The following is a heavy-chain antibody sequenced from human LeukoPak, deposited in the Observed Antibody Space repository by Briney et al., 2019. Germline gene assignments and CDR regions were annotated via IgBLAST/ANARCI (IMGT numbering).Heavy chain of an antibody. CDR3: AKGGYDSSGYYDY. Sequence: ASVKVSCKASGYTFTSYDINWVRQATGQGLEWMGWMNPNSGNTGYAQKFQGRVTMTRNTSISTAYMELSSLRAEDTAVSYCAKGGYDSSGYYDYWGQGTLVTVSS. CDR1: GYTFTSYD. CDR2: MNPNSGNT. D-gene: IGHD3-22*01. V-gene: IGHV1-8*01. J-gene: IGHJ4*02.